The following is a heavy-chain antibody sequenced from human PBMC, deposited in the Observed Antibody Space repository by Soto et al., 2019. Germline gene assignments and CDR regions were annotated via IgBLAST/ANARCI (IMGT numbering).Heavy chain of an antibody. CDR3: AGHSYYYGSGSYYSGAKYYCYYGMDV. J-gene: IGHJ6*02. Sequence: PGESLKISCKGSGYSFTSYWIGWVRQMPGKGLEWMGIIYPGDSDTRYSPSFQGQVTISADKSISTAYLQWSSLKASDTAMYYCAGHSYYYGSGSYYSGAKYYCYYGMDVWGQGTKVTVSS. D-gene: IGHD3-10*01. CDR1: GYSFTSYW. V-gene: IGHV5-51*01. CDR2: IYPGDSDT.